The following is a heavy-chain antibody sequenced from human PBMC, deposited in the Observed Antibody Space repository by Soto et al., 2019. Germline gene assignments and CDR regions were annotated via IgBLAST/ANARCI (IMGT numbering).Heavy chain of an antibody. CDR2: INPNSGGT. J-gene: IGHJ6*02. Sequence: QVQLVQSGAEVKKPGASVKVSCKASGYTFTGYYMHWVRQAPGQGLEWMGWINPNSGGTNYAQKVQGWVTMTRDTSISTAYMELSRLRSDDTAVYYCARDLRPTILGVADYNYYYYGMDVWGQGTTVTVSS. CDR1: GYTFTGYY. CDR3: ARDLRPTILGVADYNYYYYGMDV. V-gene: IGHV1-2*04. D-gene: IGHD3-3*01.